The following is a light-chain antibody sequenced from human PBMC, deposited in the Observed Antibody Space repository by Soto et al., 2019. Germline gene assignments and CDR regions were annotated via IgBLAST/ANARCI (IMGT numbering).Light chain of an antibody. CDR2: GAS. V-gene: IGKV3-15*01. CDR3: QQYHNWCPFT. CDR1: QSVSSN. Sequence: EIVMTQSPATLSVSPGERATLSCRASQSVSSNLAWYQQKPGQAPRLLIYGASTRATGNPARFSGSGSGTEFTLMYISLQSKDCSVYYWQQYHNWCPFTFGPGKNVSIK. J-gene: IGKJ3*01.